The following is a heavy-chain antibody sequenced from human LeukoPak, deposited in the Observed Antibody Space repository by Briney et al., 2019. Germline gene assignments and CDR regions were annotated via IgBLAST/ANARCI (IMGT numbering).Heavy chain of an antibody. J-gene: IGHJ4*02. V-gene: IGHV4-59*12. CDR1: GGSISSYY. CDR3: ARDLGYGDYFDY. CDR2: IYYSGST. D-gene: IGHD3-16*01. Sequence: SETLSLTCTVSGGSISSYYWSWIRQPPGKGLEWIGYIYYSGSTNYNPSLKSRVTISVDTSKNQFSLKLSSVTAADTAVYYCARDLGYGDYFDYWGQGTLVTVSS.